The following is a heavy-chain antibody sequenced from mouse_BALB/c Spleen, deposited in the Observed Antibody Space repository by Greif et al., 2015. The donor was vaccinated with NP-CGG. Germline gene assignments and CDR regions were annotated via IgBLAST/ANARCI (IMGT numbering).Heavy chain of an antibody. D-gene: IGHD4-1*01. CDR2: IYPGSGNT. Sequence: QVQLQQSGPELVKPGASVKISCKASGYTFTDYYINRVKQKPGQGLEWIGWIYPGSGNTKYNEKFKGKATLTVDTSSSTAYMQFSSLTSEDTAVYFCARRTGTEAMDYWGQGTSVTVSS. V-gene: IGHV1-84*02. J-gene: IGHJ4*01. CDR1: GYTFTDYY. CDR3: ARRTGTEAMDY.